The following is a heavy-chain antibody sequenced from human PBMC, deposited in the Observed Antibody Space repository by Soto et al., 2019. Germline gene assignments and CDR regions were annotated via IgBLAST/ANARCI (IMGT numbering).Heavy chain of an antibody. J-gene: IGHJ4*02. CDR2: IYYSGST. V-gene: IGHV4-31*03. D-gene: IGHD3-10*01. Sequence: SETLSLTCTVSGGSISSGGYYWSWIRQHPGKGLEWIGYIYYSGSTYYNPSLKSRVTISVDTSKNQFSLKLSSVTATDTAVYYCASSAAMVRGVIDDWGQGTLVTVSS. CDR3: ASSAAMVRGVIDD. CDR1: GGSISSGGYY.